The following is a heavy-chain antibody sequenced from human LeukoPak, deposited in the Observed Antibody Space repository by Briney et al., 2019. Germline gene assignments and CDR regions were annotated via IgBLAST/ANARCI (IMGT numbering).Heavy chain of an antibody. J-gene: IGHJ4*02. CDR3: ARPLDPYYDILTGYFVY. V-gene: IGHV3-7*01. D-gene: IGHD3-9*01. Sequence: GGPLRPSCAASGFTFTDYWMSWVRQAPGKGLEWVANIKRDGSGKYYVDSVKGRFTISRDNSKNTLYLQMNSLRAEDTAVYYCARPLDPYYDILTGYFVYWGQGALVSVSS. CDR1: GFTFTDYW. CDR2: IKRDGSGK.